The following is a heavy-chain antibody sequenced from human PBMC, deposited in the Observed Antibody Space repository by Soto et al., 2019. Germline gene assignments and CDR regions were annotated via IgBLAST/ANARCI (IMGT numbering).Heavy chain of an antibody. CDR2: ISSRSKTI. J-gene: IGHJ4*02. CDR3: ARQDILGARSFDS. Sequence: GGSLRLSCATSGFTFSGYSMNWVRQAPGKGLEWLSYISSRSKTIYYADSVRGRFTVSRDNAENSLSLLMNSLRAEDTAVYYCARQDILGARSFDSWGQGTVVTVSS. CDR1: GFTFSGYS. D-gene: IGHD5-12*01. V-gene: IGHV3-48*01.